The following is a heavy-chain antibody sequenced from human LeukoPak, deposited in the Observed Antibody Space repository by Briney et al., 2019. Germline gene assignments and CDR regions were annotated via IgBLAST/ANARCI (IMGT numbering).Heavy chain of an antibody. J-gene: IGHJ4*02. CDR3: AKDTRGGWLHRGGYYFDY. V-gene: IGHV3-20*04. D-gene: IGHD5-12*01. CDR1: GFTFDDYG. Sequence: PGGSLRLSCAASGFTFDDYGMSWVRQVPGRGLEWICGINWNSGVTGYADSVKGRFNISRDNSKNTLYLQMNSLRAEDTAVYYCAKDTRGGWLHRGGYYFDYWGQGTLVTVSS. CDR2: INWNSGVT.